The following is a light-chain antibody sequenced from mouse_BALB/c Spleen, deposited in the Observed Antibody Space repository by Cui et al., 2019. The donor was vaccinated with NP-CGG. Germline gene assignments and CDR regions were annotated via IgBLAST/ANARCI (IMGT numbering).Light chain of an antibody. Sequence: QAVVTQESALTTSPGETVTLTCRSSTGAVTTSNYANWVQEKPDHLFTGLIGGTIKRAPGVPARFSGSLIGDKAALTITGAQTEDEAIYFCALWYSNHWVFGGGTKLTVL. CDR3: ALWYSNHWV. J-gene: IGLJ1*01. V-gene: IGLV1*01. CDR2: GTI. CDR1: TGAVTTSNY.